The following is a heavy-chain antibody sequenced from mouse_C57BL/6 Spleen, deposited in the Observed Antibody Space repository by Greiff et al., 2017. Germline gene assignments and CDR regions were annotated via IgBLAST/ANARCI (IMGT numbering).Heavy chain of an antibody. CDR2: VYHGDGDT. CDR3: ARSDYYGSGYFDY. V-gene: IGHV1-80*01. CDR1: GYAFSSYW. Sequence: VQLQQSGAELVKPGASVTISCKASGYAFSSYWMNWVKQRPGTGLEWIGQVYHGDGDTNYNGKFKGKATLTAEKSSSTAYMQLSSLTSEDSAVYFGARSDYYGSGYFDYWGQGTTLTVSS. D-gene: IGHD1-1*01. J-gene: IGHJ2*01.